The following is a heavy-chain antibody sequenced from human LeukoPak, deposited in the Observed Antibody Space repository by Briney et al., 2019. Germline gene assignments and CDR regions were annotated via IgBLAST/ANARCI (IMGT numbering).Heavy chain of an antibody. CDR3: ARDPPGVGAVQLWFHPRGAFDI. CDR2: INHSGST. CDR1: GGSFSGYY. V-gene: IGHV4-34*01. D-gene: IGHD5-18*01. J-gene: IGHJ3*02. Sequence: PSETLSLTCAVYGGSFSGYYWSWIRQPPGKGLEWIGEINHSGSTNYNPSLKSRVTISVDTSKNQFSLKLSSVTAADMAVYYCARDPPGVGAVQLWFHPRGAFDIWGQGTMVTVSS.